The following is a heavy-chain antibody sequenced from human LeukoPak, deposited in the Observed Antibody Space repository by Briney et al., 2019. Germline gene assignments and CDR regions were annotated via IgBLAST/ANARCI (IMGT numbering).Heavy chain of an antibody. CDR3: ARGHYPRDYGDKYYMDV. J-gene: IGHJ6*03. CDR1: GYTFTSYG. Sequence: ASVKVSCKASGYTFTSYGISWVRQAPGQGLEWMGWISAYNGNTNYAQKLQGRVTMTTDTSTSTAYMELRSLRSDDTAVYYCARGHYPRDYGDKYYMDVWGKGTTVTVSS. V-gene: IGHV1-18*01. D-gene: IGHD4-17*01. CDR2: ISAYNGNT.